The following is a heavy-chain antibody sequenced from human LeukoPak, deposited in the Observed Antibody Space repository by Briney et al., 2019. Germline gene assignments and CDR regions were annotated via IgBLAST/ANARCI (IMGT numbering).Heavy chain of an antibody. Sequence: PGGSLRLSCAASGFTFSSYGMHWVRQAPGKGLEWVAFIRYDGSNKYYADSVKGRFTISRDNSKNTLYLQMNSLRAEDTAVYYCAKEGSTGYCSSTSCLLDAFDIWGQGTMVTVSS. J-gene: IGHJ3*02. V-gene: IGHV3-30*02. CDR2: IRYDGSNK. D-gene: IGHD2-2*01. CDR1: GFTFSSYG. CDR3: AKEGSTGYCSSTSCLLDAFDI.